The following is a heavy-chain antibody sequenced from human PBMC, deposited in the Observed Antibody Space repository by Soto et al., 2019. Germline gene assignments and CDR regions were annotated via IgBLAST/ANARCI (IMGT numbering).Heavy chain of an antibody. J-gene: IGHJ5*02. Sequence: SETLSLTCTVSGGSISSSSYYWGWIRQPPGKGLEWIGSIYYSGSTYYNPSLKSRVTISVDTSKNQFSLKLSSVTAADTAVYYCARQPYYGSGSYYNWFDPWGQGTLVTVSS. D-gene: IGHD3-10*01. CDR3: ARQPYYGSGSYYNWFDP. CDR2: IYYSGST. V-gene: IGHV4-39*01. CDR1: GGSISSSSYY.